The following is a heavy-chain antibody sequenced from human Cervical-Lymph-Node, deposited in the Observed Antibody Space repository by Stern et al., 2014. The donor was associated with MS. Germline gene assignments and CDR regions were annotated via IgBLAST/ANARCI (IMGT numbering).Heavy chain of an antibody. J-gene: IGHJ5*02. CDR1: GYSFTSYW. CDR2: IYPGDSDT. Sequence: EVQLVESGAEVKKPGESLKISCKGSGYSFTSYWIGWVRQMTGKGLEWMGIIYPGDSDTRYSPSFQGQVTISADKSISTAYLQWSSLKASDTAMYYCARLKRRLDYGDVDWFDPWGQGTLVTVSS. CDR3: ARLKRRLDYGDVDWFDP. D-gene: IGHD4-17*01. V-gene: IGHV5-51*01.